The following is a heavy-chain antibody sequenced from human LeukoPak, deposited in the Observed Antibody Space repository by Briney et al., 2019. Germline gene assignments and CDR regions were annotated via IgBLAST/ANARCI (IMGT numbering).Heavy chain of an antibody. CDR3: ARQDGDYSLDY. CDR2: IYYSGST. V-gene: IGHV4-61*05. CDR1: GGSITNNNYY. J-gene: IGHJ4*02. D-gene: IGHD4-17*01. Sequence: SETLSLTCTVSGGSITNNNYYWDWIRQPPGKGLEWIGYIYYSGSTNYNPSLKSRVTISVDTSKNQFSLKLSSVTAADTAVYYCARQDGDYSLDYWGQGTLVTVSS.